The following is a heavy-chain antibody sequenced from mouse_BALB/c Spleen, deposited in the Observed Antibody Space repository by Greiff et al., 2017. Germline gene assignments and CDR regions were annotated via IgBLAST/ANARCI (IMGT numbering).Heavy chain of an antibody. Sequence: LQESGAELVRPGTSVKVSCKASGYAFTNYLIEWVKQRPGQGLEWIGVINPGSGGTNYNEKFKGKATLTADKSSSTAYMQLSSLTSDDSAVYFCARNGNYEDYYAMDYWGQGTSVTVSS. CDR3: ARNGNYEDYYAMDY. CDR1: GYAFTNYL. CDR2: INPGSGGT. J-gene: IGHJ4*01. V-gene: IGHV1-54*01. D-gene: IGHD2-1*01.